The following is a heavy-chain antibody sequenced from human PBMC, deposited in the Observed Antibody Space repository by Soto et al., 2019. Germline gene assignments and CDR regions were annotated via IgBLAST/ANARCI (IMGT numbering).Heavy chain of an antibody. CDR3: ARFRFGIVATSITAFDI. CDR2: ISSSGSTI. J-gene: IGHJ3*02. CDR1: GFPFSYYD. V-gene: IGHV3-11*01. Sequence: PGGSLILSCAASGFPFSYYDMSWIRQAPGKGLEWVSYISSSGSTIYYADSVKGRFTISRDNAKNSLYLQMNSLRAEDTAVYYCARFRFGIVATSITAFDIWGQGTMVTVSS. D-gene: IGHD5-12*01.